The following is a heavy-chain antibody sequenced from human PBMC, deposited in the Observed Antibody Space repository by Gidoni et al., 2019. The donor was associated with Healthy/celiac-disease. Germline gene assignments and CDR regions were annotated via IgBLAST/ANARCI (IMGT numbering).Heavy chain of an antibody. V-gene: IGHV3-21*01. Sequence: EVQLVESGGGLVKPGGSLRLSCAASGFTFSSYSMNWVRQAPGKGLEWVSSISSSSSYIYYADSVKGRFTISRDNVKNSLYLQMNSLRAEDTAVYYCARSLRFYVVVPASGMDVWGQGTTVTVSS. J-gene: IGHJ6*02. CDR3: ARSLRFYVVVPASGMDV. D-gene: IGHD2-2*01. CDR2: ISSSSSYI. CDR1: GFTFSSYS.